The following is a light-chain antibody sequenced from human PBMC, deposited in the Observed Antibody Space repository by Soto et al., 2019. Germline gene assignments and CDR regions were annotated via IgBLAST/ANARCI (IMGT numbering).Light chain of an antibody. Sequence: DIQMTQSPSTLSASVGDRVTITCRASQSISRWVAWYQQKPGKAPKLLIYKASSLESGVPSRFSGSGSGTEFTLTISSLQPDDFATYYCQQYNSYSPWTFGQGTKVEIK. CDR2: KAS. V-gene: IGKV1-5*03. CDR3: QQYNSYSPWT. J-gene: IGKJ1*01. CDR1: QSISRW.